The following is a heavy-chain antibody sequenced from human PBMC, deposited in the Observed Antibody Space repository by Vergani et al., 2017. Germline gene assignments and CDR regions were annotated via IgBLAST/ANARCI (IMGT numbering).Heavy chain of an antibody. D-gene: IGHD2-2*01. CDR1: GFDFSTYS. CDR3: ARIYCSSTSCYPLDY. J-gene: IGHJ4*02. Sequence: EMQLVESGGGLIQPGGSLRLSCAASGFDFSTYSMNWVRQAPGKGLEWVSSISSSSSYIYYADSVKGRFTISRDNAKNSLYLQMNSLRAEDTAVYYCARIYCSSTSCYPLDYWGQGTLVTVSS. V-gene: IGHV3-21*01. CDR2: ISSSSSYI.